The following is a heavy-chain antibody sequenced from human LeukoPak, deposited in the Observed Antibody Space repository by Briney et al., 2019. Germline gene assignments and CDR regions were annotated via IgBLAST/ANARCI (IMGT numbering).Heavy chain of an antibody. Sequence: SETLSLTSTVSGGSISSSSYYWGWIRQPPGKGLEWIGSIYYSGSTHYNPSLKSRVTVSVDTSKNQFSLKLSSVTAADTAVYYCARDHEMATITDRGQGTLVTVSS. CDR2: IYYSGST. D-gene: IGHD5-24*01. CDR3: ARDHEMATITD. J-gene: IGHJ4*02. CDR1: GGSISSSSYY. V-gene: IGHV4-39*07.